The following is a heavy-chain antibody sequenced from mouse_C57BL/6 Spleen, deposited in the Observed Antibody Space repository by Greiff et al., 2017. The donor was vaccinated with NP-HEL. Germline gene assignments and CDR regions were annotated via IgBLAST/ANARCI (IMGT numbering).Heavy chain of an antibody. CDR2: ISSGSSTI. J-gene: IGHJ3*01. D-gene: IGHD2-2*01. CDR1: GFTFSDYG. CDR3: ASYGYDEFAY. Sequence: EVQVVESGGGLVKPGGSLKLSCAASGFTFSDYGMHWVRQAPEKGLEWVAYISSGSSTIYYADTVKGRFTISRDNAKNTLFLQMTSLRSEDTAMYYCASYGYDEFAYWGQGTLVTVSA. V-gene: IGHV5-17*01.